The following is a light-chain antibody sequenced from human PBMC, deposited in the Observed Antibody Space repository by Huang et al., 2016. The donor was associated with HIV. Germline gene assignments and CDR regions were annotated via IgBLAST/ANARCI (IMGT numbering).Light chain of an antibody. CDR3: QQSHSTPQT. Sequence: DIQMTQSPSSLSASVGDRVTITCRASQTIKKYLNGYQQKPGQAPRLLIYGASNLQTEVPSRFSGSGSGTDFSLIMSSLQPEDFAIYYCQQSHSTPQTFGQGTRLDIK. V-gene: IGKV1-39*01. CDR1: QTIKKY. J-gene: IGKJ5*01. CDR2: GAS.